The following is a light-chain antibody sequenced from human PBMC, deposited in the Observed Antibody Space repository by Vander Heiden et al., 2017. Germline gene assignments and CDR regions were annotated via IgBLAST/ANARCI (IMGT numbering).Light chain of an antibody. CDR2: AAS. CDR1: QSISSY. CDR3: QQSDSTLLLT. V-gene: IGKV1-39*01. J-gene: IGKJ4*01. Sequence: DIQMTQSPSSLSASVGDRVTITCRASQSISSYLNWYQQKPGKAPKLLIYAASSLQSGVPPRFSGSGYGTDFTLTISSRQPEDFATYYCQQSDSTLLLTFGGGTKVEIK.